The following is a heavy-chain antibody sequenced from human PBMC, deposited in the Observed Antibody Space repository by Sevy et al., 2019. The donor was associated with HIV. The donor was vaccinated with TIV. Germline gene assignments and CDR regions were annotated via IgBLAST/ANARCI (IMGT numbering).Heavy chain of an antibody. J-gene: IGHJ4*02. CDR2: IYGNNST. CDR3: ARGEQWLSFNY. V-gene: IGHV3-53*01. D-gene: IGHD6-19*01. Sequence: GGSLRLSCAASGFNISSNYLSWVRQAPGEGLEWVSVIYGNNSTYYADFVKGRFTISRDNSKNTLYLQMNSLRVEDTAIYYCARGEQWLSFNYWGQGTLVTVSS. CDR1: GFNISSNY.